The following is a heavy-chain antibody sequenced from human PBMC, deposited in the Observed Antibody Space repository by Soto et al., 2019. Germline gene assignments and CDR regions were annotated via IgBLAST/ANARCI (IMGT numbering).Heavy chain of an antibody. D-gene: IGHD3-22*01. J-gene: IGHJ4*02. CDR2: ISAYNGNT. Sequence: QVQLVQSGAEVKKPGASVKVSCKASGYTFTSYGISWVRQAPGQGLEWMGWISAYNGNTNYAQKLQGRVTMTTDTSTSTAYMEVRSLRSDDTAVYYCARCYDSSDYYSVGPIGSFDYWGQGTLVTVSS. CDR3: ARCYDSSDYYSVGPIGSFDY. CDR1: GYTFTSYG. V-gene: IGHV1-18*01.